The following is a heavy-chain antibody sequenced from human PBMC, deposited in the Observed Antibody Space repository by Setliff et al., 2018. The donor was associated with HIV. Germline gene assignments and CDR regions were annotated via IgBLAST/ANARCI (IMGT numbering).Heavy chain of an antibody. D-gene: IGHD1-1*01. CDR2: IYYTGST. V-gene: IGHV4-59*12. CDR1: SDSIRFYY. J-gene: IGHJ4*02. CDR3: ARVGPYHGTGYFDS. Sequence: SETLSLTCTVSSDSIRFYYWTWIRQPPGKGLEWIGNIYYTGSTNYNPSLKSRVTLSADTSKNQLSLSLTSVTAADTAVYYCARVGPYHGTGYFDSWGQGTLVTVSS.